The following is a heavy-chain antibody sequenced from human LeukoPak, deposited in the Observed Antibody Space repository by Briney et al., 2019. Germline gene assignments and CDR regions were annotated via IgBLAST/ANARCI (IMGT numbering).Heavy chain of an antibody. CDR3: ARGSEWSSGVSDY. D-gene: IGHD3-3*01. CDR1: GFTFSICG. Sequence: GGSLRLSCAASGFTFSICGMNWVRQAPGKGLEWVSSISGSSTYIFYADSVKGRFTISRDNAENSLYLQMNSLRAEDTAVYYCARGSEWSSGVSDYWGQGTLVTVSS. CDR2: ISGSSTYI. J-gene: IGHJ4*02. V-gene: IGHV3-21*01.